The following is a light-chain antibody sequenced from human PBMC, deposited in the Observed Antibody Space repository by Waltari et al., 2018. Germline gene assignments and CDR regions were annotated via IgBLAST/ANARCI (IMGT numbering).Light chain of an antibody. CDR3: LQDYNYPRT. CDR1: QGIRSD. V-gene: IGKV1-6*01. CDR2: AAS. J-gene: IGKJ1*01. Sequence: AIQMTQSPSSLSASVGDRVTITCRASQGIRSDLGWYQQKPGKAHKLLIYAASSLQSGVPSRFSGSGSGTDFTLTISSLQPEDFATYYCLQDYNYPRTFGQGTKVEIK.